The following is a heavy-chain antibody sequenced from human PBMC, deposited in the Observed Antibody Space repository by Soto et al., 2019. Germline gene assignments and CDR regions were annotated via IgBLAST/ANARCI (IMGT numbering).Heavy chain of an antibody. CDR2: ISPDNGNS. J-gene: IGHJ1*01. CDR1: GYTFSNYG. D-gene: IGHD6-19*01. V-gene: IGHV1-18*01. CDR3: ARGGDSGGLFWLYFQN. Sequence: GASVKVSCKASGYTFSNYGLNWVRQAPGQGLEWMGWISPDNGNSNHAQKFQGRVTMTTDTSTSTAYMELRSLRSDDTAEYYCARGGDSGGLFWLYFQNWGQGTLVTVSS.